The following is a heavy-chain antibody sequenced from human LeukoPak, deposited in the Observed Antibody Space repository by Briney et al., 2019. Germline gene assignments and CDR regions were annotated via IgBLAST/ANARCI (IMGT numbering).Heavy chain of an antibody. CDR2: ISSSSSYI. D-gene: IGHD4-23*01. V-gene: IGHV3-21*01. CDR1: GFTFSSCS. J-gene: IGHJ4*02. CDR3: ARDYPYGGNSGYFDY. Sequence: GGSLRLSCAASGFTFSSCSMNWVRQAPGKGLEWVSSISSSSSYIYYADSVKGRFTISRDNAKNSLYLQMNSLRAEDTAVYYCARDYPYGGNSGYFDYWGQGTLVTVSS.